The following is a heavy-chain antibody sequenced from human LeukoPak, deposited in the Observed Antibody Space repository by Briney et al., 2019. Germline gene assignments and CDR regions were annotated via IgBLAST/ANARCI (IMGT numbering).Heavy chain of an antibody. D-gene: IGHD4-17*01. CDR3: ARRAYGDDSFDY. V-gene: IGHV3-48*02. J-gene: IGHJ4*02. Sequence: GGSLRLSCAASGFTFRSYSMNWVRQAPGKGLEWVSYITSGGSPIYYADSVKGRFTIFRDNAKNSLYLQMNSLRDEDTAVYYCARRAYGDDSFDYWGQGTLVTVSS. CDR1: GFTFRSYS. CDR2: ITSGGSPI.